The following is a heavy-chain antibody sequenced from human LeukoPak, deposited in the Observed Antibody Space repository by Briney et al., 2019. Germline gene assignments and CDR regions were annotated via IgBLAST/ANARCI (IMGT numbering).Heavy chain of an antibody. Sequence: GGSLRLSCAASGFTFSSYAMSWVRQAPGKGLEWVSAISGSGGSTYYADSVKGRFTISRDNSKNTLYLQMNSLKPEDTAVYYCASCRGPCYSGQYYFDYWGQGTLVTVSS. CDR3: ASCRGPCYSGQYYFDY. J-gene: IGHJ4*02. CDR1: GFTFSSYA. D-gene: IGHD2-15*01. CDR2: ISGSGGST. V-gene: IGHV3-23*01.